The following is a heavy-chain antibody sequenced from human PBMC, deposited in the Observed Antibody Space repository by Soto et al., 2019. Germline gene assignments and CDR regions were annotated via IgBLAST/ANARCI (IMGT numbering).Heavy chain of an antibody. CDR1: GFTFSSYA. CDR2: ISYDGSNK. CDR3: ARDQSSMTTVTIFDYYYGMDV. J-gene: IGHJ6*02. D-gene: IGHD4-17*01. V-gene: IGHV3-30-3*01. Sequence: LSLSCAASGFTFSSYAMHWVRQAPGKGLEWVAVISYDGSNKYYADSVKGRFTISRDNSKNTLYLQMNSLRAEDTAVYYCARDQSSMTTVTIFDYYYGMDVWGQGTTVTVSS.